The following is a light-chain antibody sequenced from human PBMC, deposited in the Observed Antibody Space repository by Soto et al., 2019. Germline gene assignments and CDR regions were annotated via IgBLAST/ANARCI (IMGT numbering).Light chain of an antibody. CDR3: QQYGSSRT. CDR1: QSVSSSY. CDR2: GAS. V-gene: IGKV3-20*01. Sequence: EIVLTQSPGTLSLSPGERATLSCRASQSVSSSYLAWYQQKPGQAPRLLIYGASSRATGLPDRFSGSRSGTDFTITISILEPEDFAVYYCQQYGSSRTSGTGTKVDIK. J-gene: IGKJ3*01.